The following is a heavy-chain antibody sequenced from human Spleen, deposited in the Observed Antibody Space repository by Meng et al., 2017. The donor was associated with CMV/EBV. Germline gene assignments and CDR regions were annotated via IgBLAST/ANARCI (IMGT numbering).Heavy chain of an antibody. CDR3: AREDSRGSYFPQPYFFDY. D-gene: IGHD3-22*01. V-gene: IGHV1-18*01. Sequence: ASVKVSCKASGYTFSNFPLNWLRQAHGQGLEWMARIGAFNGYTEYSQKFQGRLSMTTDTSASTAYMELWSLGPDDTAVYFCAREDSRGSYFPQPYFFDYWGQGTLVTVSS. CDR2: IGAFNGYT. J-gene: IGHJ4*02. CDR1: GYTFSNFP.